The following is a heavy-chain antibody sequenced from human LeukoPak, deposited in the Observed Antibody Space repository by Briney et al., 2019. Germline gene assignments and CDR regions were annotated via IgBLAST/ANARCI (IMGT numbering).Heavy chain of an antibody. V-gene: IGHV4-39*07. Sequence: SETLSLTCTVAGGSISSSGYYWGWVRQPPGKGLEWIGSIYSGGSTYYIPSLKSRLTISLDTSKSQFSLKLSSVTAADTAVYYCARDGGNFDIDYWGQGTLVTVSS. CDR3: ARDGGNFDIDY. J-gene: IGHJ4*02. D-gene: IGHD4-23*01. CDR1: GGSISSSGYY. CDR2: IYSGGST.